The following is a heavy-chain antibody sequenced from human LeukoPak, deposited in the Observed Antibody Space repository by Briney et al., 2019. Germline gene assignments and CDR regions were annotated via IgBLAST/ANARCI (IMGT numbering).Heavy chain of an antibody. CDR1: GGSISSTGYY. D-gene: IGHD3-16*01. CDR3: ARDCEFCDLLFYMNV. Sequence: SQTLSPTCTVSGGSISSTGYYWTWIRQPAGKGLEWIGHIDNSGSTNCNPSLKSRVTISVDTSKNQFSLNLTSVTAADTAVYCCARDCEFCDLLFYMNVWGKGTTVTVSS. V-gene: IGHV4-61*09. J-gene: IGHJ6*03. CDR2: IDNSGST.